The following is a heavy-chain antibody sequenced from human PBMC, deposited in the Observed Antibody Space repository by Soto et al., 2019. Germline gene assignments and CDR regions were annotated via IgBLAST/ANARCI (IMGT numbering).Heavy chain of an antibody. CDR1: GFTFSSYA. J-gene: IGHJ4*02. D-gene: IGHD2-8*01. V-gene: IGHV3-23*01. CDR3: AKPTWVMVYAILDY. Sequence: GGSLRLSCAASGFTFSSYAMSWVRQAPGKGLEWVPAISGSGGSTYYADSVKGRFTISRDNPKNTLYLQMNSLRAEDTAVYYCAKPTWVMVYAILDYWGQGTLVTVSS. CDR2: ISGSGGST.